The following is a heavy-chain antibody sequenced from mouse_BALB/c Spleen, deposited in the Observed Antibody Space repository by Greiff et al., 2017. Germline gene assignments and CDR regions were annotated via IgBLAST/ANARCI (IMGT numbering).Heavy chain of an antibody. V-gene: IGHV1-69*02. J-gene: IGHJ3*01. CDR1: GYTFTSYW. D-gene: IGHD1-1*02. CDR3: TRGGGPFAY. CDR2: IYPSDSYT. Sequence: QVQLQQPGAELVRPEASVKLSCKASGYTFTSYWINWVKQRPGQGLEWIGNIYPSDSYTNYNQKFKDKATLTVDKSSSTAYMQLSSPTSEDSAVYYCTRGGGPFAYWGQGTLVTVSA.